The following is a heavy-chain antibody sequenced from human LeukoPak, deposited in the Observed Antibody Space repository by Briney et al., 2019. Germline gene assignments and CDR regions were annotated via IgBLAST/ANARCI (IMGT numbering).Heavy chain of an antibody. J-gene: IGHJ4*02. CDR1: GFTFSSYT. CDR3: ARSYRSGWYYFDY. Sequence: GGSLRLSCAASGFTFSSYTMHWVRQAPSKGLEWVAVISYDGSNKNYADSVKGRFTISRDTSKNTLYMQMNSLRAEDTAVYYCARSYRSGWYYFDYWGQGALVTVSS. D-gene: IGHD6-19*01. V-gene: IGHV3-30*04. CDR2: ISYDGSNK.